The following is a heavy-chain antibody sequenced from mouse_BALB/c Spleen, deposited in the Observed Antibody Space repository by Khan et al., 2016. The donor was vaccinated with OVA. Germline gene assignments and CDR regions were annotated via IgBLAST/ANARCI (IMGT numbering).Heavy chain of an antibody. V-gene: IGHV2-2*03. CDR2: IWSGGST. Sequence: QVQLKQSGPGLVQPSQSLSITCTVSGFSLNYYGVHWVRQSPGKGLEWLGVIWSGGSTDYNAPFLSRLSISKDNSKSQVFFKMNSLQSNDTAIYYCARNYDNDEGLAYWGQGTLVTVSA. CDR3: ARNYDNDEGLAY. D-gene: IGHD2-4*01. CDR1: GFSLNYYG. J-gene: IGHJ3*01.